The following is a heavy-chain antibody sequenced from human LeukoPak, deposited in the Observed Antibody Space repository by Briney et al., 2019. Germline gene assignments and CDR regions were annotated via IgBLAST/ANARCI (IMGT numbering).Heavy chain of an antibody. Sequence: ASVEVSCKASGGTFSSYAISWVRQAPGQGLEWMGGIIPIFGTANYAQKFQGRVTITTDESTSTAYKELSSLRSEDTAVYYCAAKYYYDSSGYSYWGQGTLVTVSS. CDR1: GGTFSSYA. CDR2: IIPIFGTA. CDR3: AAKYYYDSSGYSY. J-gene: IGHJ4*02. D-gene: IGHD3-22*01. V-gene: IGHV1-69*05.